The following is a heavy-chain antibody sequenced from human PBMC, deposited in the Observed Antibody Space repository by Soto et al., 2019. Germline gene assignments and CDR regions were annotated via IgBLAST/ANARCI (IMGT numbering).Heavy chain of an antibody. Sequence: ASVKVSCKASGYTFTSYGISWVRQAPGQGLEWMGWISAYNGNTNYAQKLQGRVTMTTDTSTSTAYMELRSLRSDGTAVYYCARVKYSRDVLGYWGQGTLVTVSS. D-gene: IGHD6-6*01. CDR2: ISAYNGNT. CDR1: GYTFTSYG. V-gene: IGHV1-18*01. J-gene: IGHJ4*02. CDR3: ARVKYSRDVLGY.